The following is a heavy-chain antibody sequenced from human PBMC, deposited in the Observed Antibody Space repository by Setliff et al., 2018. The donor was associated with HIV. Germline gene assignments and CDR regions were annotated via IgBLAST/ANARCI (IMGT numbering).Heavy chain of an antibody. CDR1: GGSIGSGSYY. Sequence: PSETLSLTCTVSGGSIGSGSYYWTWIRQPAGKGLEWIGSIYYSGSTYYNPSLNSRVTISVDTSKNQFSLKLSSVTAADTAVYYCARGAQVDWELFVYWGQGTLVTVS. CDR2: IYYSGST. V-gene: IGHV4-39*01. D-gene: IGHD3-10*01. J-gene: IGHJ4*02. CDR3: ARGAQVDWELFVY.